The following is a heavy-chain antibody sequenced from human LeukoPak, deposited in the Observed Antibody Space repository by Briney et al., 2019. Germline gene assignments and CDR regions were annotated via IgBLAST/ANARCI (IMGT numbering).Heavy chain of an antibody. CDR3: AKVQDGSSWFEYFQH. CDR1: GFTFSTYS. D-gene: IGHD6-13*01. V-gene: IGHV3-21*01. J-gene: IGHJ1*01. Sequence: PGGSLRLSCAGSGFTFSTYSMNWARQAPGKGLEWVSSISSSSTYIFYADSVKGRFTISRDNAKNSLFLQMNSLRVEDTAVYYCAKVQDGSSWFEYFQHWGQGTLVTVSS. CDR2: ISSSSTYI.